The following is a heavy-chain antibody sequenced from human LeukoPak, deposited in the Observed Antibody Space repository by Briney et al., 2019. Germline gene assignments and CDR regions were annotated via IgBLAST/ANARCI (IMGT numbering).Heavy chain of an antibody. CDR3: ARGLIYCGGDCYRAFDI. V-gene: IGHV3-48*02. CDR1: GFTFSSHT. D-gene: IGHD2-21*02. CDR2: ISSSSSRI. Sequence: GGSLRLSCAASGFTFSSHTMNWVRQAPGKGLEWVSYISSSSSRIYYADPVKGRFTISRDNAKNSLYLQMNSLRDEDTAVYYCARGLIYCGGDCYRAFDIWGQGTMVTVSS. J-gene: IGHJ3*02.